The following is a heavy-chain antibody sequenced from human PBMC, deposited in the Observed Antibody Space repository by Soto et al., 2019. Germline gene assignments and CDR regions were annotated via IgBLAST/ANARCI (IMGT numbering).Heavy chain of an antibody. CDR3: ARGRITLCDYSDY. CDR1: GGTFNTYG. V-gene: IGHV1-69*06. CDR2: IIPMFGTV. Sequence: QVQLVQSGAEMKKPGSSVKVSCKASGGTFNTYGVSWVRQAPGQGLEWMGGIIPMFGTVKYTQKFQGRVTITADKSTNTAYMELSSLTSEDTAVYYCARGRITLCDYSDYWGQGTLVSVSS. D-gene: IGHD2-21*01. J-gene: IGHJ4*02.